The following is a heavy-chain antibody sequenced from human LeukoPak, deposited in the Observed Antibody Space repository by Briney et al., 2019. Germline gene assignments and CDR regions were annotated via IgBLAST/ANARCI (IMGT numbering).Heavy chain of an antibody. V-gene: IGHV1-18*01. D-gene: IGHD3-3*01. CDR3: ARGGYDFWSGTLDY. CDR2: ISAYNGNT. CDR1: GYTFNRYA. J-gene: IGHJ4*02. Sequence: ASVKVSCKASGYTFNRYAISWVRQAPGQGLEWMGWISAYNGNTNYAQKLQGRVTMTTDTSTSTAYMELRSLRSDDTAVYYCARGGYDFWSGTLDYWGQGTLVTVSS.